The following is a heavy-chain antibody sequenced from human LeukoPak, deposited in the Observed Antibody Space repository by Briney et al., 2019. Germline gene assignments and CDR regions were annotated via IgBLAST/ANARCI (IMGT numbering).Heavy chain of an antibody. J-gene: IGHJ4*02. Sequence: SETLSLTCTVSGGSVSSSSYYWGWIRQPPGKGLEWIGSIFYSGNTYYNPSLESRLTISVDTSKNQFSLRLSSVTAADTAVYYCARSTVTTWVGDFDYWRQGTLVTVSP. V-gene: IGHV4-39*01. CDR2: IFYSGNT. CDR1: GGSVSSSSYY. D-gene: IGHD4-17*01. CDR3: ARSTVTTWVGDFDY.